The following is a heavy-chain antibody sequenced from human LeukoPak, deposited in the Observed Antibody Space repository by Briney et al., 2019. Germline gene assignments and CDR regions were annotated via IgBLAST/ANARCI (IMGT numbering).Heavy chain of an antibody. V-gene: IGHV4-59*12. J-gene: IGHJ4*02. CDR2: IYYSGST. CDR1: GDSISSYY. CDR3: AREGDSYYFDY. Sequence: SETPSLTCTVSGDSISSYYWSWIRQPPGKGLEWLGYIYYSGSTNYNPSLKSRVTMSVDTSKNQFSLKLSSVTAADTAVYYCAREGDSYYFDYWGEGTLVTVSS. D-gene: IGHD2-21*02.